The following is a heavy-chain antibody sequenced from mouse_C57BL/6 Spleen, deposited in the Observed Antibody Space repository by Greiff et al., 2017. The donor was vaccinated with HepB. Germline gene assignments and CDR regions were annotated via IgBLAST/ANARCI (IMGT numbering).Heavy chain of an antibody. CDR3: ARGNYDYPFAY. CDR1: GYTFTSYG. V-gene: IGHV1-81*01. Sequence: VHLVESGAELARPGASVKLSCKASGYTFTSYGISWVKQRTGQGLEWIGEIYPRSGNTYYNEKFKGKATLTADKSSSTAYMELRSLTSEDSAVYFCARGNYDYPFAYWGQGTLGTVSA. CDR2: IYPRSGNT. D-gene: IGHD2-4*01. J-gene: IGHJ3*01.